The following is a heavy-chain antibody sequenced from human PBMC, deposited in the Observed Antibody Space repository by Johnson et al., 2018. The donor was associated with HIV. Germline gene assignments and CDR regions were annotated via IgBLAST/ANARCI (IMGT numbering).Heavy chain of an antibody. CDR1: GFTFDDYG. CDR2: LHWNGGST. CDR3: ARDLGSGYNDAFDI. D-gene: IGHD3-22*01. Sequence: VQLVESGGGVVQPGGSLRLSCAASGFTFDDYGMSWVRQAPGKGLEWVSGLHWNGGSTGYADSVKGRFTISRDNAKNSLYLQMNSLRAEDTALYYCARDLGSGYNDAFDIWGQGTMVTVSS. J-gene: IGHJ3*02. V-gene: IGHV3-20*04.